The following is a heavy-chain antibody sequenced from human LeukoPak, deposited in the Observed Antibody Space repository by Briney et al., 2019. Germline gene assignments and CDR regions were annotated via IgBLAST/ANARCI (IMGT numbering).Heavy chain of an antibody. V-gene: IGHV3-33*01. D-gene: IGHD3-22*01. Sequence: PGGSLRLSCAASGFTFSSYGMHWVRQAPGKGLEWVAVIWYDGSNKYYADSVKGRFTISRDNSKNTLCLQMNSLRAEDTAVYYCARDPPYYYDSSGYYQGYFDYWGQGTLVTVSS. J-gene: IGHJ4*02. CDR1: GFTFSSYG. CDR3: ARDPPYYYDSSGYYQGYFDY. CDR2: IWYDGSNK.